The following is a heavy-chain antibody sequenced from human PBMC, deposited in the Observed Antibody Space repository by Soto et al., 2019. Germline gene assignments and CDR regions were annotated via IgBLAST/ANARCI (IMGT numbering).Heavy chain of an antibody. D-gene: IGHD7-27*01. V-gene: IGHV4-4*07. CDR2: IYPGGST. Sequence: LSLTCTVSGGSLSDSYWSWVRQPAGKGLECIGRIYPGGSTNFNPSLRSRVTLSVDTSKNQFSLRLRSVTAADTAMYYCAREAPWGTSQFDYWGHGTLVTVSS. J-gene: IGHJ4*01. CDR1: GGSLSDSY. CDR3: AREAPWGTSQFDY.